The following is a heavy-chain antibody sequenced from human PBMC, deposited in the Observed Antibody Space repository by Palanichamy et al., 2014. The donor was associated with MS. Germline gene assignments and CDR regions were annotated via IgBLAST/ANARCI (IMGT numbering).Heavy chain of an antibody. J-gene: IGHJ4*02. CDR3: ARDAWVDY. CDR2: ISSGGDTK. CDR1: QFTFSYYS. V-gene: IGHV3-48*02. Sequence: EVQLVESWGRAWFERGGPVRLSCRASQFTFSYYSMTWVRQAPGKGLEWLSHISSGGDTKYYADSVKGRFTISRDNAKNSLYLQMDSLRDEDTAVYYCARDAWVDYWGQGTLVIVFS.